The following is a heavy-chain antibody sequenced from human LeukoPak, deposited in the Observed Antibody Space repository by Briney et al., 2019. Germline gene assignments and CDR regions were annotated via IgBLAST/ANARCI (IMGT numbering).Heavy chain of an antibody. CDR2: ISGSGGST. D-gene: IGHD6-13*01. V-gene: IGHV3-23*01. CDR1: GFTFSIYA. CDR3: AKKFRSDSSSQWDYGMDV. J-gene: IGHJ6*02. Sequence: PGGSLRLSCAASGFTFSIYAMSWVRQAPGKGLEWVSGISGSGGSTYYADSVKGRFTISRDNSKNTLYLQMNSLRAEDTAVYYCAKKFRSDSSSQWDYGMDVWGQGTTVTVSS.